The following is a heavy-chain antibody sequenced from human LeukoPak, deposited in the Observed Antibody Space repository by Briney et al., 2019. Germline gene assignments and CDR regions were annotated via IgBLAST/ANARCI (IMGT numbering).Heavy chain of an antibody. CDR2: INHSGST. CDR3: ASRPTDSSGWPSWFDP. CDR1: GGSFSGYY. J-gene: IGHJ5*02. V-gene: IGHV4-34*01. Sequence: SETLSLTCAVYGGSFSGYYWSWIRQPPGKGLEWIGEINHSGSTNYNPSLKSRVAISVDTSKNQFSLKLSSVTAADTAVYSCASRPTDSSGWPSWFDPWGQGTLVTVSS. D-gene: IGHD6-19*01.